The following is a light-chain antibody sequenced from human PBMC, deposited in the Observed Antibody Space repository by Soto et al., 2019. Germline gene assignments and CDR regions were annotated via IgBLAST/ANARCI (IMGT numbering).Light chain of an antibody. CDR2: NSY. CDR3: SSWDASLNGYV. J-gene: IGLJ1*01. V-gene: IGLV1-44*01. CDR1: SSNIGSKT. Sequence: QSVLTQPPSASGTPGQRVTISCSGSSSNIGSKTVNWYQQLPGTVPKLLIYNSYQRPSGVPDRFSASKSGTSASLAISGLQSEDEADYYGSSWDASLNGYVFGTGTKVTVL.